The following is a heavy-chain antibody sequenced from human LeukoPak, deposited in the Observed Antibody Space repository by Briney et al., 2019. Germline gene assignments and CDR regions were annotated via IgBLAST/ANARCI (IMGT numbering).Heavy chain of an antibody. CDR3: ARGVQGGGRLNGMDV. D-gene: IGHD2-15*01. Sequence: SVKVSCKASGGTFSSYAISWVRQAPGQGLEWMGRIIPIFGIANYAQKFQGRVTITADKSTSTAYMELSSLRSEDTAVYYCARGVQGGGRLNGMDVWGQGTTATVSS. V-gene: IGHV1-69*04. CDR2: IIPIFGIA. J-gene: IGHJ6*02. CDR1: GGTFSSYA.